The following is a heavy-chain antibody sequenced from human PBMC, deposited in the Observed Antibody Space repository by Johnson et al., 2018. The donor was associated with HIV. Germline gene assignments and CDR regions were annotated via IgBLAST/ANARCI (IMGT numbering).Heavy chain of an antibody. V-gene: IGHV3-7*05. CDR1: GFTFSSYW. Sequence: VQLVESGGGLVQPGGSLRLSCAASGFTFSSYWMSWVRQAPGKGLEWVANIKQDGSEKYYVDSVKGRFTISRDNAKNSLYLQMNSLRAEDTAVYYCASTLTGDFGAFDIWGQGTMVIVSS. CDR3: ASTLTGDFGAFDI. J-gene: IGHJ3*02. CDR2: IKQDGSEK. D-gene: IGHD7-27*01.